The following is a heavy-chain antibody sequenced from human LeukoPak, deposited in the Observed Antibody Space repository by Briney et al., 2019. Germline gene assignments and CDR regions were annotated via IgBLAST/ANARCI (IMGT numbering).Heavy chain of an antibody. D-gene: IGHD1-14*01. CDR2: ISSDGSST. V-gene: IGHV3-74*01. Sequence: GGSLRLSCAASGFTFSGYWMHWVRQAPGKGLVWVSRISSDGSSTNYADSVKGRFTISRDNAKNTLYLQMNSLRAEDTAVYSCLSNPRDGMDVWGQGTTVTVSS. CDR3: LSNPRDGMDV. J-gene: IGHJ6*02. CDR1: GFTFSGYW.